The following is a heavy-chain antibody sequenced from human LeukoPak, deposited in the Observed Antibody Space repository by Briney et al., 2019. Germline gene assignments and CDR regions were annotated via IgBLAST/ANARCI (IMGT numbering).Heavy chain of an antibody. CDR3: VKSIVGTTTGRRAFDI. CDR1: GFTFTSYA. CDR2: ISNNGGNT. J-gene: IGHJ3*02. D-gene: IGHD1-26*01. Sequence: GGSLRLSCSASGFTFTSYAMHWVRQAPGRRLEYVSTISNNGGNTYYADSVKGRFAISRDNSESTLYLQMSSLRVEDTSVYYCVKSIVGTTTGRRAFDIWGQGTMVTVSS. V-gene: IGHV3-64D*06.